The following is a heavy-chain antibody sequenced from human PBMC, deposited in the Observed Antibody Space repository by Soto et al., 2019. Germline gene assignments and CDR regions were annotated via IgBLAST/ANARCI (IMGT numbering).Heavy chain of an antibody. Sequence: GGSLRLSCAASGFAFSSYSMNWVRQAPGKGLEWVAVITYNGSNKYYADSVKGRFTISRDNSKNTLYLQMNSLRAEDTAVYYCAKVGFPYGSGESQLDYWGQGTLVTVSS. CDR3: AKVGFPYGSGESQLDY. CDR1: GFAFSSYS. V-gene: IGHV3-30*18. CDR2: ITYNGSNK. D-gene: IGHD3-10*01. J-gene: IGHJ4*02.